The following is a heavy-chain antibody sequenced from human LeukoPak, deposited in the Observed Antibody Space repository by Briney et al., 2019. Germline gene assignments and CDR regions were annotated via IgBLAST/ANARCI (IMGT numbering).Heavy chain of an antibody. V-gene: IGHV3-30*18. CDR2: ISYDGSNK. CDR1: GFTFSSYG. D-gene: IGHD3-10*01. J-gene: IGHJ4*02. Sequence: GGSLRLSCAASGFTFSSYGMHWVRQAPGKGLEWVAVISYDGSNKYYADSVKGRFTISRDNAKNSLYLQMNSLRAEDTALYYCAKEGGFSTAFDYWGQGTLVTVSS. CDR3: AKEGGFSTAFDY.